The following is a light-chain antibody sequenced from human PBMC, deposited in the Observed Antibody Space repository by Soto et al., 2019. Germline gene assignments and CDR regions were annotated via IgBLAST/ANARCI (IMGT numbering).Light chain of an antibody. CDR3: QHYNSYSEA. J-gene: IGKJ1*01. CDR1: QSISSW. Sequence: DIQMTQSPSTLSASVGDRVTITCRASQSISSWLAWYQQKPGKAPKLLIYDASSLESGVPSSFSGSGSGTEFTLTISTLQPDDFATYYCQHYNSYSEAFGQGTKVDIK. V-gene: IGKV1-5*01. CDR2: DAS.